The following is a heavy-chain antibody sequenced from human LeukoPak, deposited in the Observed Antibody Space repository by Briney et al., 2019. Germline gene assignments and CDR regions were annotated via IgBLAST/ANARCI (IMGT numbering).Heavy chain of an antibody. D-gene: IGHD1-26*01. V-gene: IGHV3-23*01. J-gene: IGHJ4*02. CDR2: ISGSGGST. Sequence: GGFLRLSCAASGFTFRSYAMSWVRQAPGKGLEWVSAISGSGGSTYYADSVKGRFTISRDNSKNTLYLQMNSLRAEDTAVYYCAKDPYSGSYFDYWGQGTLVTVSS. CDR1: GFTFRSYA. CDR3: AKDPYSGSYFDY.